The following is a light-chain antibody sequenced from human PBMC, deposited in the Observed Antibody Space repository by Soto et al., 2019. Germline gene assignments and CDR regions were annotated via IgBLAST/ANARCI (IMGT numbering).Light chain of an antibody. J-gene: IGKJ1*01. CDR3: QLGT. CDR2: KAS. V-gene: IGKV1-5*03. CDR1: QSISSW. Sequence: DIQMTQSPSTLSASVGDRVTITCRASQSISSWLAWYQQKPGKAPKLLVYKASTLESGRPSRFSGSGSGREFTRTISSLRPDDVASDYCQLGTLGQGTKLEI.